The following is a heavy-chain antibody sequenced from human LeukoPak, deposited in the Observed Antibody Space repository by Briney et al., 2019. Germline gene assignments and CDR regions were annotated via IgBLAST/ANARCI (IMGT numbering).Heavy chain of an antibody. CDR1: GYTFIRFW. V-gene: IGHV5-51*01. J-gene: IGHJ4*02. CDR2: IYPGDSET. Sequence: GESLKISCKGSGYTFIRFWIGWVRQMPGNGLEWMGIIYPGDSETRYSPSFQGQVTISVDKSISTAYLQWSSLKASDTAVYYCATGGIYSSNFDYWGQGTLVTVSS. D-gene: IGHD5-18*01. CDR3: ATGGIYSSNFDY.